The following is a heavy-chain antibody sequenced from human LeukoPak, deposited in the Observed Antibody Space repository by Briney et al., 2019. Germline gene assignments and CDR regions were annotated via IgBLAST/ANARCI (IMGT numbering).Heavy chain of an antibody. CDR1: GYSFSSYW. CDR2: IYPGDSDN. Sequence: GDSLKISCAASGYSFSSYWIGWVRQMPGKGLEWVGIIYPGDSDNSYSPSFQGHVTISADKSISTAYLEWSSLKGSDTAMYYCARRAFGSGSYCDYLGQGGMVTVSS. CDR3: ARRAFGSGSYCDY. D-gene: IGHD3-10*01. V-gene: IGHV5-51*01. J-gene: IGHJ4*02.